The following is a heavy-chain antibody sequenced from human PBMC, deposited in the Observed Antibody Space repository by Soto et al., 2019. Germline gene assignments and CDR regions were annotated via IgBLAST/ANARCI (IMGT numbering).Heavy chain of an antibody. V-gene: IGHV1-18*01. CDR3: ARSRVQGAVPCHYNGMDV. Sequence: ASVTVSCKASGYKFTGYGISWVRQAPGQGLEWMGWISAYTGNTNYAQKFQGRVSMTIDTSTNTAYMDLRSLRADNTPVYYCARSRVQGAVPCHYNGMDVCGLGSTGTVSS. CDR1: GYKFTGYG. CDR2: ISAYTGNT. J-gene: IGHJ6*02. D-gene: IGHD1-1*01.